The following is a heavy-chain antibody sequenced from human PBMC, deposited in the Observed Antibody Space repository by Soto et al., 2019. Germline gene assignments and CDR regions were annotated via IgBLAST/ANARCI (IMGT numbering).Heavy chain of an antibody. CDR1: GYTFTSYD. CDR2: ISAYNGNT. CDR3: ARDFQQWQVLDY. J-gene: IGHJ4*02. D-gene: IGHD6-19*01. Sequence: GASVKVSCKASGYTFTSYDISWVRQAPGQGLEWMGWISAYNGNTNYAQKLQGRVTMTTDTSTSTAYMELRSLRSDDMAVYYCARDFQQWQVLDYWGQGTLVTGSS. V-gene: IGHV1-18*03.